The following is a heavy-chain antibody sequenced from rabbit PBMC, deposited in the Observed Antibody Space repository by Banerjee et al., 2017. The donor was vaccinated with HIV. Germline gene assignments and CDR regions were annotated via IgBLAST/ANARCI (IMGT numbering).Heavy chain of an antibody. J-gene: IGHJ6*01. CDR1: GFSLSSNV. V-gene: IGHV1S47*01. CDR3: ARDRDGDAGYGSLAL. D-gene: IGHD7-1*01. Sequence: QEQLEESGGDLVKPEGSLTLTCTASGFSLSSNVVCWVRQAPGKGPEWIACINTSSGNTVYASWAKGRFTISRSTSLNTVDLKMTSLTVADTATYFCARDRDGDAGYGSLALWGPGTLVTVS. CDR2: INTSSGNT.